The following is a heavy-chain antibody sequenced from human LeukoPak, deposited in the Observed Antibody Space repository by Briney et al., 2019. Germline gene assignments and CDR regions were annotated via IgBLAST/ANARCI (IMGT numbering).Heavy chain of an antibody. CDR3: ARHGGTLDYFDS. V-gene: IGHV4-59*08. Sequence: SETLSLTCSVSNGSISTYFWSWIRQSPGKGLEWIGYISYGGATTYNPSLKRRVTISVDSPKNHFSLRLTSLTAADTALYYCARHGGTLDYFDSWGPGSLVTVSS. D-gene: IGHD1-26*01. CDR1: NGSISTYF. J-gene: IGHJ4*02. CDR2: ISYGGAT.